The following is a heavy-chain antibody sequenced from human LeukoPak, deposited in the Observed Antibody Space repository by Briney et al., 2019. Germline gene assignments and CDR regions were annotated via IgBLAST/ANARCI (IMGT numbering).Heavy chain of an antibody. CDR3: AKDPAMILALYYFDY. Sequence: ASVKVSCKASGYTFTSYYMHWVRQAPGQGLEWMGIINPSVGSTSYAQKFQGRVTMTRDTSTSTVYMELSSLRSEDTAVYYCAKDPAMILALYYFDYWGQGTLVTVSS. D-gene: IGHD3-22*01. CDR2: INPSVGST. J-gene: IGHJ4*02. CDR1: GYTFTSYY. V-gene: IGHV1-46*01.